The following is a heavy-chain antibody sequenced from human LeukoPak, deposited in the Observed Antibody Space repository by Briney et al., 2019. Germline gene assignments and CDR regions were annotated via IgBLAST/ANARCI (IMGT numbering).Heavy chain of an antibody. D-gene: IGHD3-10*01. Sequence: GGSLRLSCAASGFNFSNYAIHWVRQAPGKGLEYVSSISNYGDATYFTDSVKGRFTISRDNSKNTLFLQMGSLRAEDTAVYFCARDQGRVRGVLDAGGEGTLVTVSS. CDR3: ARDQGRVRGVLDA. CDR1: GFNFSNYA. CDR2: ISNYGDAT. V-gene: IGHV3-64*02. J-gene: IGHJ5*02.